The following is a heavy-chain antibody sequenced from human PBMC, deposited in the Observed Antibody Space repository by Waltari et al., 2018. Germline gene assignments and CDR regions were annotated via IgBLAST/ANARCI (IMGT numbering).Heavy chain of an antibody. CDR3: ARVLRWENWYFDL. V-gene: IGHV3-21*01. D-gene: IGHD1-26*01. CDR1: GFTFSSYS. Sequence: EVQLVESGGGLVKPGGSLRLSCAASGFTFSSYSMNWVRRAPGKGLEWVSSISSSSSYRYYADSVKGRFTISRDNAKNSLYLQMNSLRAEDTAVYYCARVLRWENWYFDLWGRGTLVTVSS. J-gene: IGHJ2*01. CDR2: ISSSSSYR.